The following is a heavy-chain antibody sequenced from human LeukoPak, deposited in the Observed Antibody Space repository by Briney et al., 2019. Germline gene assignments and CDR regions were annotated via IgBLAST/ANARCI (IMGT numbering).Heavy chain of an antibody. D-gene: IGHD3-9*01. CDR2: IYYSGST. V-gene: IGHV4-59*01. CDR1: GGSISSYY. J-gene: IGHJ4*02. CDR3: ARDRGYDILTGYRSSELDY. Sequence: SETLSLTCTVSGGSISSYYWSWIRQPPGKGLEWIGYIYYSGSTNYNPSLKSRVTISVDTSKNQFSLKLSSVTAADTAVYYCARDRGYDILTGYRSSELDYWGQGTLVTVSS.